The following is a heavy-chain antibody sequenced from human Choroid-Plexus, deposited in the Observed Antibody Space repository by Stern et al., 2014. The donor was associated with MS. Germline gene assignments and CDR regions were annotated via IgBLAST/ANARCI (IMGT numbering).Heavy chain of an antibody. Sequence: VQLVESGGGVVQHGRPLRLSCAASGFSFSSFGMHWVRQAPGKGLEWVALISYDGSKDYADSVKGRFAISRDNSKNTLYLQMNSLRAEDTAVYYCAKDRQYLTFFFDCWGQGSLVTVSS. CDR3: AKDRQYLTFFFDC. CDR1: GFSFSSFG. D-gene: IGHD2/OR15-2a*01. CDR2: ISYDGSK. V-gene: IGHV3-30*18. J-gene: IGHJ4*02.